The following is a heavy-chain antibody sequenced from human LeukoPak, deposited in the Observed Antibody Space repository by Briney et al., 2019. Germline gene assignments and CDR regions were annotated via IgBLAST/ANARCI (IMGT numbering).Heavy chain of an antibody. Sequence: SGPTLVNPTQTLTLTCTFSGFSLSTSGVGVGWIRQPPGKALEWLALIYWNDDKRYSPSLKSRLTITKDTSKNQVVLTMTNMGPVDTATYYCAHRSYYDFWSGSTYFDYWGQGTLVTVSS. D-gene: IGHD3-3*01. V-gene: IGHV2-5*01. CDR1: GFSLSTSGVG. CDR3: AHRSYYDFWSGSTYFDY. CDR2: IYWNDDK. J-gene: IGHJ4*02.